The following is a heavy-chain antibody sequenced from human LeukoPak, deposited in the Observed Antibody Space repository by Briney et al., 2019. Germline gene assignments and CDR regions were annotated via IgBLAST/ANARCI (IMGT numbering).Heavy chain of an antibody. CDR1: GGSISSYY. Sequence: SETLSLTCTVSGGSISSYYWSWIRQPPGKGLEWIGYIYYSGSTNYNPSLKSRVTISVDTSKNQFSLKLSSVTAADTAVYYCARVSGNSRYFDYWGQGTLVTVSS. J-gene: IGHJ4*02. V-gene: IGHV4-59*01. D-gene: IGHD6-13*01. CDR2: IYYSGST. CDR3: ARVSGNSRYFDY.